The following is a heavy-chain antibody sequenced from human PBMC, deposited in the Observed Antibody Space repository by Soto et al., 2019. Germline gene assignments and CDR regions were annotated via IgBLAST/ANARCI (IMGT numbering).Heavy chain of an antibody. D-gene: IGHD3-3*01. CDR2: IKQDGSEK. CDR1: GFTFSSYW. V-gene: IGHV3-7*05. J-gene: IGHJ5*02. CDR3: ARVDSAAFFGVVVHWFDP. Sequence: GGSLRLSCAASGFTFSSYWMSWVRQAPGKGLEWVANIKQDGSEKYYVDSVKGRFTISRDNAKNSLYLQMNSLRAEDTAVYYCARVDSAAFFGVVVHWFDPWGQGTLVTVSS.